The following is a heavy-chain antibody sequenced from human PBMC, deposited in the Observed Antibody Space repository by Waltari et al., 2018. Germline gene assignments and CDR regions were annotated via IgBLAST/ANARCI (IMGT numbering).Heavy chain of an antibody. J-gene: IGHJ4*02. D-gene: IGHD4-17*01. CDR3: ARHSKDDYGPSDY. V-gene: IGHV4-38-2*01. CDR2: IYHSGST. Sequence: QVQLQESGPGLVKPSATLSLTCAVSGYSISSGYYWGWIRQPPGKGLEWIGSIYHSGSTYYNPSLKSRVTISVDTSKNQFSLKLSSVTAADTAVYYCARHSKDDYGPSDYWGQGTLVTVSS. CDR1: GYSISSGYY.